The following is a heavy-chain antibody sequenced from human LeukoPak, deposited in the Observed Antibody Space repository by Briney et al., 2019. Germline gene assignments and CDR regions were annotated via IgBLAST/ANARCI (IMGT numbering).Heavy chain of an antibody. V-gene: IGHV4-59*01. CDR3: AGVGGYNDAFDI. Sequence: PSETLSLTCTVSGGSISSYYWSWIRQPPGKGLEWIAYIYYSGSTNYNPSLKSRVTISLDTSKNQFFLKLSSVTAADTAIYYRAGVGGYNDAFDIWGQGSMVTVSS. CDR2: IYYSGST. J-gene: IGHJ3*02. D-gene: IGHD5-24*01. CDR1: GGSISSYY.